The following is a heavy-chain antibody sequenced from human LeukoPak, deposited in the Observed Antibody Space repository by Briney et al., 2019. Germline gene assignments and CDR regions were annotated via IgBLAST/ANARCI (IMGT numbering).Heavy chain of an antibody. CDR2: ISGSGGST. CDR1: GLTFSSYA. Sequence: GGSLRLSCAASGLTFSSYAMSWVRQAPGKGLEWVSAISGSGGSTYYADSMKGRFTISRDNSKNTLYLQMNSLRAEDTAVYYCAKDVEGQWLVRVPDYWGQGTLVTVSS. D-gene: IGHD6-19*01. J-gene: IGHJ4*02. CDR3: AKDVEGQWLVRVPDY. V-gene: IGHV3-23*01.